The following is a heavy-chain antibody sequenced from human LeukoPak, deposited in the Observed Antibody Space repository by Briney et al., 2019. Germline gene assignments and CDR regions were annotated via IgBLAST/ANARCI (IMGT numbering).Heavy chain of an antibody. V-gene: IGHV3-73*01. CDR1: GFTFSGSA. Sequence: GGSLKLSCAASGFTFSGSAMPWVRQASGKGLEWVGRIRSKANSYATAYAASVKGRFTISRDDSKNTAYLQMNSLKTEDTAVYYCTSPVVRIIHYYGMDVWGQGTTVTVSS. CDR3: TSPVVRIIHYYGMDV. J-gene: IGHJ6*02. CDR2: IRSKANSYAT. D-gene: IGHD2-15*01.